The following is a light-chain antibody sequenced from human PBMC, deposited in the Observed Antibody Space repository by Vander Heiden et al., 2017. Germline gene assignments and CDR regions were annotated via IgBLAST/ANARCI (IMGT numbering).Light chain of an antibody. CDR1: SSDVGTYNY. V-gene: IGLV2-8*01. CDR3: SSYAGSNTYV. J-gene: IGLJ1*01. CDR2: EVS. Sequence: QSALTQPPSASGSPGQSVTIPCTGASSDVGTYNYVSWYQQHPGNAPNLMIYEVSKRPSGVPDRFSGSKSGNTASLTVSGLQPEDEADYYCSSYAGSNTYVFGTGTKVTVL.